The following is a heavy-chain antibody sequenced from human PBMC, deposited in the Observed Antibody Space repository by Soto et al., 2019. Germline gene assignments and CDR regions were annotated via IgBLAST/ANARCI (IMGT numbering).Heavy chain of an antibody. D-gene: IGHD6-19*01. Sequence: SETLSLTCTVSGGSISSYYWSWIRQPPGRGLEWIGYIYYSGSTNYNPSLKSRVTISVDTSKNQFSLKLSSVTAADTAVYYCARDRGSSGWYGEFDYWGQGTLVTVSS. V-gene: IGHV4-59*01. J-gene: IGHJ4*02. CDR3: ARDRGSSGWYGEFDY. CDR1: GGSISSYY. CDR2: IYYSGST.